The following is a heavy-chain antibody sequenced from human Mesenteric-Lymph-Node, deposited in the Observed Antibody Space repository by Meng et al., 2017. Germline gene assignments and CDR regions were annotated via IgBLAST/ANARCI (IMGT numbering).Heavy chain of an antibody. CDR3: ARDRVAAMVTFDY. V-gene: IGHV3-11*04. Sequence: GESLKISCAASGFTFSDYYMSWIRQAPGKGLEWVSKISSSTSSIYYADSVKGRFTISRDNAKNSLYLQMNSLRAEDTAVYYCARDRVAAMVTFDYWGQGTLVTVSS. CDR1: GFTFSDYY. D-gene: IGHD5-18*01. J-gene: IGHJ4*02. CDR2: ISSSTSSI.